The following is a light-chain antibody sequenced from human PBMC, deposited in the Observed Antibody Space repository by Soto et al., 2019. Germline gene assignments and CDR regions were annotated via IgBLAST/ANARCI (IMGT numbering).Light chain of an antibody. V-gene: IGLV2-14*01. Sequence: QSVLTQPASVSGSPGRSITISCTGTSSDVGGYNYVSWYRQHPGKAPKLMIYEVRNRPSGVSNRFSGSKSGNTASLTISGLQADDEADYYCSSYTRSTTLILGIGKKVTV. J-gene: IGLJ1*01. CDR2: EVR. CDR3: SSYTRSTTLI. CDR1: SSDVGGYNY.